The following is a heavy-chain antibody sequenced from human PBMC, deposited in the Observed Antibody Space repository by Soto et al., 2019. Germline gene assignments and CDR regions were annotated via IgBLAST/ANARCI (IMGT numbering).Heavy chain of an antibody. V-gene: IGHV3-53*04. CDR1: GFTVSSNY. D-gene: IGHD3-3*01. J-gene: IGHJ4*02. Sequence: GSLRLSCAASGFTVSSNYMSWVRQAPGKGLEWVSVIYSGGSTYYADSVKGRFTISRHNSKNTLYLQMNSLRAEDTAVYYCARVYYGVPPRYFDYRGQGTLVTGSS. CDR3: ARVYYGVPPRYFDY. CDR2: IYSGGST.